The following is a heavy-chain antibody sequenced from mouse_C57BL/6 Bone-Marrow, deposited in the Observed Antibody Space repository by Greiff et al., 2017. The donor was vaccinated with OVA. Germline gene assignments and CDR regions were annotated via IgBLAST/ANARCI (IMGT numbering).Heavy chain of an antibody. CDR2: IYPGSGST. V-gene: IGHV1-55*01. J-gene: IGHJ3*01. CDR3: AIRKNGRRKRDWFAY. CDR1: GYTFTSYW. D-gene: IGHD1-1*02. Sequence: QVQLQQPGAELVKPGASVKMSCKASGYTFTSYWITWVKQRPGQGLEWIGDIYPGSGSTNYNEKFKSKATLTVDTSSSTAYMQLSSLTSEDSAVYYCAIRKNGRRKRDWFAYWGQGTLVTVSA.